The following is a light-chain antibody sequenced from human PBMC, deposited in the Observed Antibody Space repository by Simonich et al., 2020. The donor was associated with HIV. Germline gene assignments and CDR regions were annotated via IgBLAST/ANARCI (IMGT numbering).Light chain of an antibody. V-gene: IGKV3-11*01. CDR1: QSVSTY. J-gene: IGKJ4*01. CDR2: DAS. Sequence: EIVLTQSPATLSLSPGERATLSCRASQSVSTYLAWYQQRPGQAPRLLIYDASNRATGLPARFMCSGSGTDFTLTISSLEPEDFAVYYCQQRSNWPLTFGGGTKVEIK. CDR3: QQRSNWPLT.